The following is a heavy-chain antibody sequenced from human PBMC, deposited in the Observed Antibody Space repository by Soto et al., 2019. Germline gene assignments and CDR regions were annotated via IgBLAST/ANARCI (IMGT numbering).Heavy chain of an antibody. CDR2: IIPIFGTA. CDR1: GGTFSGYA. D-gene: IGHD6-19*01. V-gene: IGHV1-69*06. Sequence: GASVKVSCKASGGTFSGYAISWVRQAPGQGLEWMGGIIPIFGTANYAQKFQGRATITADKSTSTAYMELSSLRSEDTAVYYCARDPRIAVAASNWFDPWGQGTLVTVSS. J-gene: IGHJ5*02. CDR3: ARDPRIAVAASNWFDP.